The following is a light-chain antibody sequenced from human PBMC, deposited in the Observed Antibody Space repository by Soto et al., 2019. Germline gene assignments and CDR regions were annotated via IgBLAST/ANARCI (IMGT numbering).Light chain of an antibody. Sequence: QSALTQPASVSGSPGQSITISCTGTSSDVGDYNFVSWYQQLPGKAPKLMIYEVSHRPSGVSNRVSGSKSGNTASLTISVLLAEDEAHYYCSSHTSSSIWVFGGGTKRTVL. CDR1: SSDVGDYNF. V-gene: IGLV2-14*03. CDR3: SSHTSSSIWV. CDR2: EVS. J-gene: IGLJ3*02.